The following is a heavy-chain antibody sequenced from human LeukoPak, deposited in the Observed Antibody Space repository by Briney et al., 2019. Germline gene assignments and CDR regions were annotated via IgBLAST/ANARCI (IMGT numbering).Heavy chain of an antibody. D-gene: IGHD4-11*01. CDR1: GGTFSSYA. V-gene: IGHV1-69*05. CDR2: IIPIFGTA. J-gene: IGHJ5*02. Sequence: ASVKVSCKASGGTFSSYAISWVRQAPGQGLEWMGGIIPIFGTANYAQKFQGRVTITTDESTSTAYMELSSLRSEDTAVYYCARGSTVTTIAWFDPWAREPWSPSPQ. CDR3: ARGSTVTTIAWFDP.